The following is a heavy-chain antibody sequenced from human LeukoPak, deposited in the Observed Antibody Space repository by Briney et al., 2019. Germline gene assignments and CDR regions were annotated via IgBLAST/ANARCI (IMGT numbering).Heavy chain of an antibody. D-gene: IGHD2-21*01. CDR2: IHYGGSA. Sequence: GTLSLTCDVSGGSISTTNWWTWVRQPPGKGLEWIGEIHYGGSATYNPSLNSRVSISLDKSKNQFSLRLSSVTAADTAVYYCARGLLYGGNSYYDSWGQETLVTVSS. J-gene: IGHJ4*02. CDR1: GGSISTTNW. CDR3: ARGLLYGGNSYYDS. V-gene: IGHV4-4*02.